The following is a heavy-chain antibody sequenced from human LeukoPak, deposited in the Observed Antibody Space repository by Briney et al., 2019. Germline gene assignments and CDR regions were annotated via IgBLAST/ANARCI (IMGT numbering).Heavy chain of an antibody. V-gene: IGHV1-69*13. J-gene: IGHJ6*03. CDR2: IIPIFGTA. Sequence: ASVKVSCKASGGTFSSYAISWVRQAPGQGLEWMGGIIPIFGTANYAQKFQGRGTITADESTSTAYMELSSLRSEDTAVYYCAGGIVVVVAATRDYYYYMDVWGKGTTVTISS. CDR3: AGGIVVVVAATRDYYYYMDV. D-gene: IGHD2-15*01. CDR1: GGTFSSYA.